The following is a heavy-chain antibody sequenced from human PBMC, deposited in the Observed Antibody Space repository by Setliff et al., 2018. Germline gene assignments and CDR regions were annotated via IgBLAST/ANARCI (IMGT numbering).Heavy chain of an antibody. CDR3: VRGPGPSVVVAIPFDH. CDR2: MSPVYGIA. D-gene: IGHD5-12*01. V-gene: IGHV1-18*01. Sequence: ASVKVSFKTSGYAFITFGMSWVRQAPGQGLEWMGWMSPVYGIANYARKFQGRVTLTADTSTTTAYLELASLRDDDTAVYYCVRGPGPSVVVAIPFDHWGQGSLVTVSS. CDR1: GYAFITFG. J-gene: IGHJ4*02.